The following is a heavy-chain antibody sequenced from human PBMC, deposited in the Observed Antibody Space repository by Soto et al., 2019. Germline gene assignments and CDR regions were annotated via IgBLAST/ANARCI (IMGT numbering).Heavy chain of an antibody. Sequence: QLQLQESGSGLVKPSQTLSLTCAVSGGSISSGGYAWSWIRQPPGKGLEWIGYIYHRGSTYYTPSPKSGATTAVDRSKNQSSLKLSSVTAADTAVYYCARAPDYWGQGTLVTVSS. J-gene: IGHJ4*02. CDR2: IYHRGST. CDR1: GGSISSGGYA. V-gene: IGHV4-30-2*01. CDR3: ARAPDY.